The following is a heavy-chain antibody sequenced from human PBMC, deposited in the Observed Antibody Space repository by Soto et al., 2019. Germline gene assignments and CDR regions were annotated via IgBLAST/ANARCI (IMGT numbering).Heavy chain of an antibody. CDR3: AKEVVRGVSTKIDYYYYGMDV. Sequence: QPGGSLRLSCAASGFTFSSYGMHWVRQAPGKGLEWVAVISYDGSNKYYADSVKGRFTISRDNSKNTLYLQMNSLRAEDTAVYYCAKEVVRGVSTKIDYYYYGMDVWGQGTTVTVSS. CDR2: ISYDGSNK. D-gene: IGHD3-10*01. CDR1: GFTFSSYG. V-gene: IGHV3-30*18. J-gene: IGHJ6*02.